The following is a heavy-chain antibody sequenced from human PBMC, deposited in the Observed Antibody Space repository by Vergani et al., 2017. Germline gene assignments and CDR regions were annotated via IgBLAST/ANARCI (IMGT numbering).Heavy chain of an antibody. CDR2: INPSGGHT. CDR1: GYTFSNYY. J-gene: IGHJ4*02. D-gene: IGHD3-9*01. Sequence: QVQVVQSGAEVKKSGASVKVSCKTSGYTFSNYYMHWVRQAPGQGLEWMGIINPSGGHTNYAQKFQGRVTMARDTSTSTVYMELSSLRSEDTAIYYCARGDYGILTGYRYWVQGTLVTVS. V-gene: IGHV1-46*03. CDR3: ARGDYGILTGYRY.